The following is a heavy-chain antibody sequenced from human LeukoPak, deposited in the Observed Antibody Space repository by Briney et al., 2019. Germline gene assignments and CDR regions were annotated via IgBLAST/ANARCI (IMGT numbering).Heavy chain of an antibody. CDR3: ARANDNYYYYYMDV. Sequence: GGSLRLSCAASGFTFSGYSMSWVRQAPGKGLEWVSSISSSSSYIYYADSVKGRFTISRDNAKNSLYLQMNSLRAEDTAVYYCARANDNYYYYYMDVWGKGTTVTISS. CDR2: ISSSSSYI. V-gene: IGHV3-21*01. CDR1: GFTFSGYS. J-gene: IGHJ6*03. D-gene: IGHD3-9*01.